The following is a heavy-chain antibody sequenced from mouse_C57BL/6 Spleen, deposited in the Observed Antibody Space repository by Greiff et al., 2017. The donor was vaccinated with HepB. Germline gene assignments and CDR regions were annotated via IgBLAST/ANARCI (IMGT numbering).Heavy chain of an antibody. V-gene: IGHV10-1*01. CDR2: IRSKSNNYAT. J-gene: IGHJ3*01. CDR3: VRPYYYYGSSYGFAY. CDR1: GFSFNTYA. D-gene: IGHD1-1*01. Sequence: EVMLVESGGGLVQPKGSLKLSCAASGFSFNTYAMNWVRQAPGKGLEWVARIRSKSNNYATYYADSVKDRFTISRDDSESMLYLQMNNLKTEDTAMYYCVRPYYYYGSSYGFAYWGQGTLVTVSA.